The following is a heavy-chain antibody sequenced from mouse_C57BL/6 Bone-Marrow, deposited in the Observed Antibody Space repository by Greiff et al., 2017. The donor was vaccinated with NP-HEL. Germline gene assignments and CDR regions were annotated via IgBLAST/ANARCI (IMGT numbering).Heavy chain of an antibody. CDR2: IYPGDGDT. Sequence: QVQLKESGAELVKPGASVKISCKASGYAFSSYWMNWVKQRPGKGLEWIGQIYPGDGDTNYNGKFKGKATLTADKSSSTAYTQLSRLTSEDSAVYFCARLGTTVVATHYFDYWGQGTTLTVSS. CDR3: ARLGTTVVATHYFDY. D-gene: IGHD1-1*01. CDR1: GYAFSSYW. V-gene: IGHV1-80*01. J-gene: IGHJ2*01.